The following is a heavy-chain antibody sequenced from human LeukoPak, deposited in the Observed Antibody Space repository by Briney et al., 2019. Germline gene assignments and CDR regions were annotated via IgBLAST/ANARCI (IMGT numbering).Heavy chain of an antibody. V-gene: IGHV4-61*02. CDR3: ARYDSQFDY. J-gene: IGHJ4*02. CDR2: IYTSGST. Sequence: PSETLSLTCTVSGGSISSGSYYWSWIRQPAGKGLEWIGRIYTSGSTNYNPSLKSRVTISVDTSKNQFSLKLSSVTAADTAVYYCARYDSQFDYWGQGTLVTVSS. D-gene: IGHD3-16*01. CDR1: GGSISSGSYY.